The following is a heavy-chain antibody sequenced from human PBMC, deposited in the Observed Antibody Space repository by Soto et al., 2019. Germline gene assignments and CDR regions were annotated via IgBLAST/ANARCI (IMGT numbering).Heavy chain of an antibody. D-gene: IGHD5-18*01. CDR1: GFPFRSYN. J-gene: IGHJ4*02. Sequence: EEQLVESGGGLVKPGGSLRLSCAASGFPFRSYNMNCVRQAPGKGLEWVASISASSSIYYADSVKGRFTISRDTAKNSLYVQMNDRRAEDTAVYYCARDDGGYRYGRRQYHFDSCGQGTLVTVSP. CDR3: ARDDGGYRYGRRQYHFDS. CDR2: ISASSSI. V-gene: IGHV3-21*02.